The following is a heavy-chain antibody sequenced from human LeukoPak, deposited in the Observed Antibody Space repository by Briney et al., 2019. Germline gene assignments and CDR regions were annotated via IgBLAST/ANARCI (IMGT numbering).Heavy chain of an antibody. CDR3: ARDDYRGVTNFDP. Sequence: SETLSLTCTVSGGSISPYFWSWMRQTPGKGLEWIGYISYTGSTNYNPALKSRVTISVDTSKNQFSLQLTSVTAADTAVYCCARDDYRGVTNFDPWGQGTLVTVSS. D-gene: IGHD3-10*01. V-gene: IGHV4-59*01. CDR1: GGSISPYF. J-gene: IGHJ5*02. CDR2: ISYTGST.